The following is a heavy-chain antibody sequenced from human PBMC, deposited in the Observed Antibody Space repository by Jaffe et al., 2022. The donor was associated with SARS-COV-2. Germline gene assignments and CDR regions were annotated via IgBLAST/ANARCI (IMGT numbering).Heavy chain of an antibody. CDR3: ARGWPLLEPRGVDYYYYYGMDV. CDR2: IIPIFGTA. V-gene: IGHV1-69*01. Sequence: QVQLVQSGAEVKKPGSSVKVSCKASGGTFSSYAISWVRQAPGQGLEWMGGIIPIFGTANYAQKFQGRVTITADESTSTAYMELSSLRSEDTAVYYCARGWPLLEPRGVDYYYYYGMDVWGQGTTVTVSS. CDR1: GGTFSSYA. J-gene: IGHJ6*02. D-gene: IGHD1-1*01.